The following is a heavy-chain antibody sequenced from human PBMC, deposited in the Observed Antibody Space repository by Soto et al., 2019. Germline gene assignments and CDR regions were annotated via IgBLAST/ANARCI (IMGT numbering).Heavy chain of an antibody. D-gene: IGHD3-22*01. J-gene: IGHJ3*02. CDR1: GYTFTGYY. CDR3: AVTYYYDSSGYFPGAFDI. V-gene: IGHV1-2*04. CDR2: INPNSGDT. Sequence: ASVKVSCKASGYTFTGYYMHWVRQAPGQGLEWMGWINPNSGDTNYAQKFQGWVTMTRDTSISTAYMELSRLRSDDTAVYYCAVTYYYDSSGYFPGAFDIWGQGTMVTVSS.